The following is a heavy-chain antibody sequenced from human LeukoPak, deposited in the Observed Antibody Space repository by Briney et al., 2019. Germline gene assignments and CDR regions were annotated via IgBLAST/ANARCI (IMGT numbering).Heavy chain of an antibody. D-gene: IGHD2-21*01. CDR1: GYSISSGYY. Sequence: SETLSLTCSVSGYSISSGYYWGWIRQSPGKGLEWIGNIYRSGGTYYNPSLKSRVTISVDTSKNQFSLKLISATAADTAVYYCARHDIVGSSAWIDAFDFWGQGTMVTVSS. V-gene: IGHV4-38-2*02. CDR2: IYRSGGT. J-gene: IGHJ3*01. CDR3: ARHDIVGSSAWIDAFDF.